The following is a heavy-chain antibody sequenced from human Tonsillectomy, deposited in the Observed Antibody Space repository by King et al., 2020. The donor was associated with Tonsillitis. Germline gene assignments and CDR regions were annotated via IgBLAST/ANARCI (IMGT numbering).Heavy chain of an antibody. V-gene: IGHV4-61*02. J-gene: IGHJ3*02. CDR1: GGSISSGSYY. D-gene: IGHD3-10*01. CDR3: ARDGVVRGVIITGDAFDI. CDR2: IYTSGST. Sequence: QLQESGPGLVKPSQTLSLTCTVSGGSISSGSYYWSWIRQPAGKGLEWIGRIYTSGSTNYNPSLKSRVTISVDTSKNPFSLKLSSVTAADTAVYYCARDGVVRGVIITGDAFDIWGQGTMVTVSS.